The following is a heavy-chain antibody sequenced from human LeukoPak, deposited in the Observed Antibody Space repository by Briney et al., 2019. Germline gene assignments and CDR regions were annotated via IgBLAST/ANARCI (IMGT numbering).Heavy chain of an antibody. V-gene: IGHV1-18*01. D-gene: IGHD3-16*01. CDR1: GYTFTSFG. CDR2: ISASHGDT. CDR3: ARAPGEIEGPPAKYYFDY. Sequence: ASVKVSCKASGYTFTSFGISWVRQAPGQGLEWLGWISASHGDTNYAQNLQGRVTMTTDTSTITAYMELRSLRSDDTAVYYCARAPGEIEGPPAKYYFDYWGQGTLVTVSS. J-gene: IGHJ4*02.